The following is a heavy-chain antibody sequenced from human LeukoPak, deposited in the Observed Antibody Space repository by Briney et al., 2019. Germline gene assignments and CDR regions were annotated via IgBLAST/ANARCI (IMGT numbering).Heavy chain of an antibody. D-gene: IGHD6-13*01. V-gene: IGHV1-2*02. Sequence: ASVKVSCKASGYTFTGYYMHWVRQAPGQGLEWMGWINPNSGDTNYAQKSQGRVTMTTDTSISTAYMEVSRLRSDDTAVYYCARVRIGQQLDKYYYYAMDVWGQGTTVTVSS. CDR2: INPNSGDT. CDR3: ARVRIGQQLDKYYYYAMDV. CDR1: GYTFTGYY. J-gene: IGHJ6*02.